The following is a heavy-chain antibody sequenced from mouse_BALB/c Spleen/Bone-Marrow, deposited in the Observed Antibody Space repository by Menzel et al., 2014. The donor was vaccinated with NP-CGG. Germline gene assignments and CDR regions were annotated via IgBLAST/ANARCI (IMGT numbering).Heavy chain of an antibody. CDR3: ASYYYGSCSFAY. CDR2: IDPANGNT. CDR1: GFNIKDTY. J-gene: IGHJ3*01. Sequence: EVQLQQSGAELVKPGASVKLSCTASGFNIKDTYMHWVKQRPEQGLEWIGRIDPANGNTKYDPKFQGKATITADTSSNTAFLQRSSLTSEDTAVYYCASYYYGSCSFAYWGQGTLVTVSA. V-gene: IGHV14-3*02. D-gene: IGHD1-1*01.